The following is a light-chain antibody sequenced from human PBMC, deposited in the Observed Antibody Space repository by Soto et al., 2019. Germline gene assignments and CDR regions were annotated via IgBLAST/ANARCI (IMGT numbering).Light chain of an antibody. J-gene: IGLJ1*01. CDR3: CSYAGSYSYV. Sequence: QSALTQPRSLSGSPGQSVIISCTGTSSDVGGYNYVSWYQQHPGKAPKVMIYDVNKRPSGVPDRFSGSKSGNTASLTISGLLADDEADYYCCSYAGSYSYVLGTGTKLTVL. CDR1: SSDVGGYNY. V-gene: IGLV2-11*01. CDR2: DVN.